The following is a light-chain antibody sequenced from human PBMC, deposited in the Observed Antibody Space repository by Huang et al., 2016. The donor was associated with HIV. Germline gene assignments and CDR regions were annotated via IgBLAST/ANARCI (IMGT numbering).Light chain of an antibody. CDR3: HQYYDTPQT. V-gene: IGKV4-1*01. Sequence: DIVVTQSPDSLALSLGGRAAINFTSSQSGLKTSNTKNCLSWYQLKPGQPPNLRIYWAATRESGVPDRFSGSGSGTHFTLTIASLQAEDVAVYYCHQYYDTPQTFGQGTKVEVK. CDR2: WAA. CDR1: QSGLKTSNTKNC. J-gene: IGKJ1*01.